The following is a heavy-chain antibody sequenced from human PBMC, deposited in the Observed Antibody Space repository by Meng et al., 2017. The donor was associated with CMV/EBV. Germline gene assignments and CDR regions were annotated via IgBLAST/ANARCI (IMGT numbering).Heavy chain of an antibody. Sequence: KVSCKGSGYSFTSYWIGWVRQMPGKGLEWMGIIYPGDSDTRYSPSFQGQVTISADKSISTAYLQWSSLKASDTAMYYCAGQGLNDYYDAGMGAFDIWGQGTMVTV. J-gene: IGHJ3*02. V-gene: IGHV5-51*01. CDR1: GYSFTSYW. CDR2: IYPGDSDT. CDR3: AGQGLNDYYDAGMGAFDI. D-gene: IGHD3-10*01.